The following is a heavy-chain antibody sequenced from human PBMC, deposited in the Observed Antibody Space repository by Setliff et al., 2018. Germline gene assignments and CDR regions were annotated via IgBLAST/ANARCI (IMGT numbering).Heavy chain of an antibody. V-gene: IGHV1-69*05. D-gene: IGHD3-22*01. CDR1: GYTFTSYG. CDR2: IIPIFGTT. Sequence: SVKVSCKASGYTFTSYGFSWVRQAPGQGLEWMGGIIPIFGTTDYAQKFQGRVTITTDESTSTAYMEMSSLRSEDTAVYYCVREGVDSRSSTDYRYYMDVWGKGTTVTVSS. CDR3: VREGVDSRSSTDYRYYMDV. J-gene: IGHJ6*03.